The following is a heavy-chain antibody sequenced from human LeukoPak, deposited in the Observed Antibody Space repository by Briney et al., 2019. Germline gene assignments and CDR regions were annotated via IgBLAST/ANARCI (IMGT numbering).Heavy chain of an antibody. Sequence: KSSETLSLTCTVSGDSISSYYWSWIRQPPGKGLEWIGYIYYSGSTNYNPSLKSRVTISVDTSKNQFSLKLSSVTAADTAVYYCARELVVPAATFDPWGQGTLVTVSS. CDR3: ARELVVPAATFDP. D-gene: IGHD2-2*01. J-gene: IGHJ5*02. V-gene: IGHV4-59*01. CDR2: IYYSGST. CDR1: GDSISSYY.